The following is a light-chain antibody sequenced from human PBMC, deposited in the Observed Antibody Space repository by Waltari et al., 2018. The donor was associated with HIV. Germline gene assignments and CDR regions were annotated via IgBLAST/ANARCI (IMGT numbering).Light chain of an antibody. CDR2: RSY. V-gene: IGLV1-47*01. CDR1: SSISGRNF. Sequence: QSVLTQPPSASGTPGQRVTISCSGDSSISGRNFVNWYQQLPGTAPKLLIYRSYQRPSGVPDRFSGSKSGSSASLAISGLRSEDEAVYYCAAWDDNLGGVFGGGTKLTVL. CDR3: AAWDDNLGGV. J-gene: IGLJ2*01.